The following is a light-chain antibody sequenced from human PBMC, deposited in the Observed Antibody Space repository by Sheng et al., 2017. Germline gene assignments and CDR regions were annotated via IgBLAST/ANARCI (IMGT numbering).Light chain of an antibody. Sequence: EIVLTQSPATLSLSPGERATLSCRASQSVSSYLAWYQQKPGQAPRLLIHDASNRATGIPARFSGSGSGTDFTLTISSLEPEDFAVYYCQQRSNWPPLTFGGGTEGGDQT. CDR3: QQRSNWPPLT. J-gene: IGKJ4*01. CDR1: QSVSSY. V-gene: IGKV3-11*01. CDR2: DAS.